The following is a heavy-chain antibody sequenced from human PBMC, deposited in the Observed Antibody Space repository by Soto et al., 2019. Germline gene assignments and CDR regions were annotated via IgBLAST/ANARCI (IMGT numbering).Heavy chain of an antibody. Sequence: GESLRLSCGTSGVPFNDYYMSWFRHAPGKGLEWLSHISSKSTYRNYADSVKGRFTISRDNTKCSLFLQMNSLGVDDTAVDYCARGGVGGRGGHWGQGVMV. V-gene: IGHV3-11*06. CDR3: ARGGVGGRGGH. D-gene: IGHD3-16*01. CDR2: ISSKSTYR. J-gene: IGHJ4*02. CDR1: GVPFNDYY.